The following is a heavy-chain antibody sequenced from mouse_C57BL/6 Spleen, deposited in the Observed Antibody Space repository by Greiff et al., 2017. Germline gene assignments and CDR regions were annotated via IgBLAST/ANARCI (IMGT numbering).Heavy chain of an antibody. CDR2: ISSGGSYT. CDR3: ARDADYGWLAY. D-gene: IGHD2-4*01. V-gene: IGHV5-6*02. Sequence: EVMLVESGGDLVKPGGSLKLSCAASGFTFSSYGMSWVRQTPDKRLEWVATISSGGSYTYYPDSVQGRFTISRDNAKNTLYLQMSSLKSEDTAMDYCARDADYGWLAYWGQGTLVTVSA. CDR1: GFTFSSYG. J-gene: IGHJ3*01.